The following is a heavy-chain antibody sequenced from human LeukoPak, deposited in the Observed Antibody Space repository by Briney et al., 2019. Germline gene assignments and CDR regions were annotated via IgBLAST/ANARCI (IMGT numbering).Heavy chain of an antibody. CDR2: ISTSSSYI. CDR1: GFTFSSYC. CDR3: AKSYYGSGNDY. Sequence: GGSLRLSCAASGFTFSSYCMNWVRQAPGKGLEWVSFISTSSSYIHYADSVKGRFTISRDNSKNTLYLQMNSLRAEDTAVYYCAKSYYGSGNDYWGQGTLVTVSS. D-gene: IGHD3-10*01. V-gene: IGHV3-21*01. J-gene: IGHJ4*02.